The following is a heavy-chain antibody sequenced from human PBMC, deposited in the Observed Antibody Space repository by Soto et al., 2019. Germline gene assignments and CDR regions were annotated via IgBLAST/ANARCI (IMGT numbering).Heavy chain of an antibody. V-gene: IGHV5-51*01. CDR3: ARLQAAAGDNDLTFDY. CDR2: IYPDDSYT. J-gene: IGHJ4*02. Sequence: PGESLKISCKGSGYSFTSYWIGWVRQLPGKGLEWMAIIYPDDSYTNYSPSFQGHVTISADKSISTAYLQWSSLKASDTAMYYCARLQAAAGDNDLTFDYWGQGTLVTVSS. CDR1: GYSFTSYW. D-gene: IGHD6-13*01.